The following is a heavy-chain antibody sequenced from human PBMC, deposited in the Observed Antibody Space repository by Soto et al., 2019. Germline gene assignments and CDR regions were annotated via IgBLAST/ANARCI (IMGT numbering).Heavy chain of an antibody. Sequence: QVQLQESGPGLVKPSETLSLACSVSGDAVSSVSYYWGWVRQTPGKGLEWIGNIYYTGHTFYNPSLKSRVTISLDTSKNQFSLNLTSVTAADPAVYFCGRQYDFWSPYYYTMDVWGQGTTVTVSS. V-gene: IGHV4-39*01. CDR3: GRQYDFWSPYYYTMDV. D-gene: IGHD3-3*01. J-gene: IGHJ6*02. CDR1: GDAVSSVSYY. CDR2: IYYTGHT.